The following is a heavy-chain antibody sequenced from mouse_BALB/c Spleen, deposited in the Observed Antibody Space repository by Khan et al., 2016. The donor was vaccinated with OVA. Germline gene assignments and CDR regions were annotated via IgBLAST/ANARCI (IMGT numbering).Heavy chain of an antibody. CDR1: GFNIKDYY. D-gene: IGHD3-1*01. CDR2: IDPENDNI. CDR3: ARSGYEAWCPY. V-gene: IGHV14-1*02. J-gene: IGHJ3*01. Sequence: VQLQQSGAELVRPGALVKLSCKASGFNIKDYYMHWVKQRPEQGLEWIGWIDPENDNIIYDPKFQGKASITADTYSNTAYLQLSRLSSAGLAVYYCARSGYEAWCPYWGQGTLVTVSA.